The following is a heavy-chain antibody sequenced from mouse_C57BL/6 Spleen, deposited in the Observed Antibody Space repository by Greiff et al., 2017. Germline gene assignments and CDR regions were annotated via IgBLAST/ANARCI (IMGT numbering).Heavy chain of an antibody. D-gene: IGHD1-1*01. J-gene: IGHJ4*01. V-gene: IGHV5-17*01. CDR3: ARPYYGSNYAMDY. CDR1: GFTFSDYG. Sequence: EVKLVESGGGLVKPGGSLKLSCAASGFTFSDYGMHWVRQAPEKGLEWVAYISSGSSTFYYADTVKGRFTISRDNAKNTLFLQMTSLRSEDTAMYYCARPYYGSNYAMDYWGQGTSVTVSS. CDR2: ISSGSSTF.